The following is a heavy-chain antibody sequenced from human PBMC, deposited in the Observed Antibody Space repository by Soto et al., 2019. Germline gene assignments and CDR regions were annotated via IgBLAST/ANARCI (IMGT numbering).Heavy chain of an antibody. CDR1: EFTFSSYA. CDR2: ISGSGGST. V-gene: IGHV3-23*01. Sequence: GGSLRLSCAASEFTFSSYAMSLVRQAPGKGLECVSAISGSGGSTYYADSVKGRFTISGENSKDTLYLQMNSLRAEDTAVYYCSTTPYHFWSGYSTVGDYYYSCGMEVWGNGSLVTLSS. J-gene: IGHJ6*04. CDR3: STTPYHFWSGYSTVGDYYYSCGMEV. D-gene: IGHD3-3*01.